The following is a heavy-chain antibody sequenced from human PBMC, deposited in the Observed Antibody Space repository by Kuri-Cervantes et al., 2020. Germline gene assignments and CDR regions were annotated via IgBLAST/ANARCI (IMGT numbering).Heavy chain of an antibody. CDR3: ARDRGARPGYYYYGMDV. CDR1: GYTFTSYA. J-gene: IGHJ6*02. Sequence: ASVKVSCKASGYTFTSYAMHWVRQAPGQRLEWMGWSNAGNGNTKYSQEFQGRVTITRDTSASTAYMELSSLRSEDTAVYYCARDRGARPGYYYYGMDVWGQATTVTVSS. V-gene: IGHV1-3*02. CDR2: SNAGNGNT. D-gene: IGHD6-6*01.